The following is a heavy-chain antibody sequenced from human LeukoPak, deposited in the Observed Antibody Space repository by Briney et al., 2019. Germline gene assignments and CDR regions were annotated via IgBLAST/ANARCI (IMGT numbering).Heavy chain of an antibody. D-gene: IGHD5-24*01. V-gene: IGHV3-20*04. CDR1: GFTFDDYG. CDR2: ISWNGGST. Sequence: GGSLRLSCAASGFTFDDYGMSWVRQAPGRGLEWVSGISWNGGSTGYADSVKGRFTISRDNAKNSLYLQMNSLRAEDTAVYYCATEMVYYYFDYWGQGTLVTVSS. J-gene: IGHJ4*02. CDR3: ATEMVYYYFDY.